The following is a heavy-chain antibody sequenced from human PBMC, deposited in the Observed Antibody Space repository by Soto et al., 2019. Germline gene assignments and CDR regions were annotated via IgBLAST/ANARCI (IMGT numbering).Heavy chain of an antibody. Sequence: EVQLLESGGGLVQPGGSLRLSCAASGFTFSSYAMSWVRQAPGKGLEWVSAISGSGGSTYYADSVKGRFTISRDNSKNTLYLQMNSLRAEDTAVYYCAKAGGCSGGSCYPRVYYYYGMDVWGQGTTVTVSS. J-gene: IGHJ6*02. CDR3: AKAGGCSGGSCYPRVYYYYGMDV. CDR2: ISGSGGST. D-gene: IGHD2-15*01. V-gene: IGHV3-23*01. CDR1: GFTFSSYA.